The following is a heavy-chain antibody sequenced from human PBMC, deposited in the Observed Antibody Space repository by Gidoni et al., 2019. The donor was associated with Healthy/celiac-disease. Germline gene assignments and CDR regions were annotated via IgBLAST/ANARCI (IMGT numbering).Heavy chain of an antibody. CDR2: IWYDGSNK. CDR1: GFTFSIYG. CDR3: ARDRRLVEMATISGYYFDY. D-gene: IGHD5-12*01. V-gene: IGHV3-33*01. Sequence: QVQLVESGGGVVQPGRSLRLSCAASGFTFSIYGLHWVRQAPGKGLEWVAVIWYDGSNKYYADSVKGRFTISRDNSKNTLYLQMNSLRAEDTAVYYCARDRRLVEMATISGYYFDYWGQGTLVTVSS. J-gene: IGHJ4*02.